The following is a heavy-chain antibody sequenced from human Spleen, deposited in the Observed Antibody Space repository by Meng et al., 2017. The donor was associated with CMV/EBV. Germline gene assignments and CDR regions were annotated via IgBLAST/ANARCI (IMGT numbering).Heavy chain of an antibody. V-gene: IGHV1-69*05. J-gene: IGHJ6*02. CDR3: ARGGDIVVVPADLPHYYYGMDV. CDR2: IIPIFGTA. CDR1: GGTFSSYA. D-gene: IGHD2-2*01. Sequence: SVKVSCKASGGTFSSYAISWVRQAPGQGLEWMGGIIPIFGTANYAQKFQGRVTITTDESTSTAYMELSSLRSEDTAVYYCARGGDIVVVPADLPHYYYGMDVWGQGTTVTVSS.